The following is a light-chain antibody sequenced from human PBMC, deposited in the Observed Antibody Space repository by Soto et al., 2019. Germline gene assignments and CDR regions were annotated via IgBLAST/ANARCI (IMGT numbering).Light chain of an antibody. CDR1: SSNIGRNN. CDR2: STN. J-gene: IGLJ2*01. CDR3: AAWDDSLNGVV. Sequence: QSVLTQPPSASGTPGQRVTISCSGSSSNIGRNNVNWYQQLPGTAPKLLIHSTNQRPSGVPDRFSGSKSGTSASLAISGLQSEDEADYYCAAWDDSLNGVVFGGGTKLTVL. V-gene: IGLV1-44*01.